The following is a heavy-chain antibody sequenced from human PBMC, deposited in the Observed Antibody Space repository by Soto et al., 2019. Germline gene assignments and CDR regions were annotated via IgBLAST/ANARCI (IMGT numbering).Heavy chain of an antibody. Sequence: QVQLVESGGGVVQPGRSLRLSCAASGFTFSNYGMHWVRQAPGKGLEWVAVILYHGSDKYYADSVKGRFTISRDNSKNTLYLQMDSLRAEDTAVYYCAKDHLTTTVTTVGYWGQGTLVTVSS. CDR3: AKDHLTTTVTTVGY. D-gene: IGHD4-17*01. J-gene: IGHJ4*02. CDR2: ILYHGSDK. V-gene: IGHV3-30*18. CDR1: GFTFSNYG.